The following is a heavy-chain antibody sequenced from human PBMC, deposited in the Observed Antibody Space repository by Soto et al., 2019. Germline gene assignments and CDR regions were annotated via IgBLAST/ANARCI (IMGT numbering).Heavy chain of an antibody. Sequence: EVQLLESAGGLVQAGWYPSLYCVASAFTFNNYTMSWVRQAPGKGLEWVSGIGGSGCTTYYADSVKGRFTISRDNSNNTLFLQMNSLRAEDTAVYYCAKGRYSDSSGDFYDYWGQGTLVTVSS. V-gene: IGHV3-23*01. CDR2: IGGSGCTT. D-gene: IGHD3-22*01. J-gene: IGHJ4*02. CDR1: AFTFNNYT. CDR3: AKGRYSDSSGDFYDY.